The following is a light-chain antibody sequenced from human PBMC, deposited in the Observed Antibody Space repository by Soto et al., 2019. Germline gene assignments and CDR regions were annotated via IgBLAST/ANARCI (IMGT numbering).Light chain of an antibody. CDR3: TSYTSSGTLE. CDR2: DVS. J-gene: IGLJ2*01. CDR1: SSDVGGYNS. V-gene: IGLV2-14*03. Sequence: QSVLTQPASVSGSPGQWITISCTGTSSDVGGYNSVSWYQQHPGKAPKLMIYDVSNRPSGISNRFSGSKSGNTASLTISGLQAEDEADYYCTSYTSSGTLEIGGGTKLTVL.